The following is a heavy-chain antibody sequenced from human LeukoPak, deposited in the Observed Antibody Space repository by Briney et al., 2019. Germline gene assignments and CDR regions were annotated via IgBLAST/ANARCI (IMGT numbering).Heavy chain of an antibody. CDR3: ARVLGSYYGHYYMDV. D-gene: IGHD1-26*01. CDR2: IYYSGST. V-gene: IGHV4-59*08. J-gene: IGHJ6*03. CDR1: GGSISSYY. Sequence: SETLSLTCTVSGGSISSYYWSWIRQPPGKGLEWIGYIYYSGSTNYNPSLKSRVTISVDTSKNQFSLKLSSVTAADTAVYYCARVLGSYYGHYYMDVWGKGTTVTVSS.